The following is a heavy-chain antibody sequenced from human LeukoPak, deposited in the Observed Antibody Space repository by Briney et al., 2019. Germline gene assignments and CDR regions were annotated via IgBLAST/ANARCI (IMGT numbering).Heavy chain of an antibody. Sequence: GRSLRLSCAASGFTFDDYAMHWVRQAPGKGLEWVSGISWNSGSIGYADSAKGRFTISRDNAKNSLYLQMNSLRAEDMALYYCAKDALRVTRHMTTVTTHFDYWGQGTLVTVSS. J-gene: IGHJ4*02. CDR3: AKDALRVTRHMTTVTTHFDY. V-gene: IGHV3-9*03. CDR2: ISWNSGSI. CDR1: GFTFDDYA. D-gene: IGHD4-11*01.